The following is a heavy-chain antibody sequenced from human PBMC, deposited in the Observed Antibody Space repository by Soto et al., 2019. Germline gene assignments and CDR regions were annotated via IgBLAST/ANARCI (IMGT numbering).Heavy chain of an antibody. V-gene: IGHV1-69*12. CDR2: IIPIFGTA. CDR1: GGTFSSYA. CDR3: ASRITGSPNYSYGMDV. D-gene: IGHD1-20*01. Sequence: QVQLVQSGAEVKKPGSSVKVSCKASGGTFSSYAINWVRQAPGQGLEWMGGIIPIFGTADYAQKFQGRVTITADAATSTAYMALSSLSSEDTAVYYCASRITGSPNYSYGMDVWGQGTTVTVSS. J-gene: IGHJ6*02.